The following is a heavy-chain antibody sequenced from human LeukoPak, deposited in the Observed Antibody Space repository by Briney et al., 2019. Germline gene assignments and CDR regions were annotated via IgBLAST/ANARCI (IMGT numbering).Heavy chain of an antibody. D-gene: IGHD6-6*01. Sequence: AGGSLRLSCAASGFTFSSYGMHWVRQAPGKGLEWVAFIRYDGSNKYYADSVKGRFTISRDNSKNTLYLQMNSLRAEDTAVYYCAKDDSSSPVGDYWGQGTLVTVSS. CDR2: IRYDGSNK. J-gene: IGHJ4*02. CDR1: GFTFSSYG. CDR3: AKDDSSSPVGDY. V-gene: IGHV3-30*02.